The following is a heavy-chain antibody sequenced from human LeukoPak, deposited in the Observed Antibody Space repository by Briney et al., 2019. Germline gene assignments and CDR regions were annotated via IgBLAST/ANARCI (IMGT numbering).Heavy chain of an antibody. J-gene: IGHJ3*02. Sequence: GGSLRLSCAASGFTVSNYYMIWVRQAPGKGLEWVSLIYSDGTTYYADSVKGRFTISRDNSKNTLYLQMNSLRAEDTAVYYCARRYGDYKGAFDIWGQGTMVTVSS. CDR1: GFTVSNYY. D-gene: IGHD4-17*01. CDR2: IYSDGTT. CDR3: ARRYGDYKGAFDI. V-gene: IGHV3-53*01.